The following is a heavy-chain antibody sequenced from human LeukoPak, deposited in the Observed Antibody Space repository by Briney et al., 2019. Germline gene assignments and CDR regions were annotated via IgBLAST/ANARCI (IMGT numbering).Heavy chain of an antibody. Sequence: PGGSLRLSCAASGFTFSSYTMNWVRQAPGKGPEWVSSITSSSSYIYYADSVKGRFTISRDNARHSLYLQMNSLRAEDTAVYYCANMNSYYYYMDVWGKGTTVTVSS. CDR1: GFTFSSYT. D-gene: IGHD3-16*01. V-gene: IGHV3-21*04. CDR2: ITSSSSYI. CDR3: ANMNSYYYYMDV. J-gene: IGHJ6*03.